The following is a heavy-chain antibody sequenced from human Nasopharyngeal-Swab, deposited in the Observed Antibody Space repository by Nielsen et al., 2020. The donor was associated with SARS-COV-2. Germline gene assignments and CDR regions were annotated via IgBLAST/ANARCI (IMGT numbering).Heavy chain of an antibody. CDR2: INSDGSST. V-gene: IGHV3-74*01. CDR1: GFTFSSYW. CDR3: ARLDTTTPGIAAAGTLDY. Sequence: GESLKISCAASGFTFSSYWMHWVRQAQGKGLVWVSRINSDGSSTSYADSVKGRFTISRDNAKNTLYLQMNSLRAEDTAVYYCARLDTTTPGIAAAGTLDYWGQGTLVTVSS. J-gene: IGHJ4*02. D-gene: IGHD6-13*01.